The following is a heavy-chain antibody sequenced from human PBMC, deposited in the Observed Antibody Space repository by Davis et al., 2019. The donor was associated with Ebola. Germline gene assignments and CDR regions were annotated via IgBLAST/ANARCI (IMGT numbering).Heavy chain of an antibody. CDR3: ARVNGDYYYYGMDV. D-gene: IGHD4-17*01. CDR2: IYYSGST. J-gene: IGHJ6*02. V-gene: IGHV4-31*03. CDR1: GGSISSGGYY. Sequence: SETLSLTCTVSGGSISSGGYYWSWIRQHPGKGLEWIGYIYYSGSTYYNPSLKSRVTISVDTSKNQFSLRLRSVTAADTAVYYCARVNGDYYYYGMDVWGQGTTVTVSS.